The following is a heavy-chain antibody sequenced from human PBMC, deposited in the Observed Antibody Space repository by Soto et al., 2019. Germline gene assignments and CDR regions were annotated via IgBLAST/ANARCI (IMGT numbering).Heavy chain of an antibody. J-gene: IGHJ4*02. CDR1: GFTFSSYG. CDR3: ARGLYGGNFDY. D-gene: IGHD4-17*01. CDR2: ISYDGSNK. V-gene: IGHV3-30*03. Sequence: GGSLRLSCAASGFTFSSYGMHWVRQAPGKGLEWVAVISYDGSNKYYADSVKGRFTISRDNSKNTLYLQMNSLRAEDTAVYYCARGLYGGNFDYWGQGTPVTVSS.